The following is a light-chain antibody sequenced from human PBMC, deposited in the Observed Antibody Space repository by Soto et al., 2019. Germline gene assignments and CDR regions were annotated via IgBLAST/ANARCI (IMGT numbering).Light chain of an antibody. CDR2: GNS. J-gene: IGLJ2*01. V-gene: IGLV1-40*01. Sequence: QSVLTQPTSVSGAPGQRVTISCTGSSSNIGAGYDVHWYQQLPGTAPKLLIYGNSNRPSGVPDRFSGSKSGTSASLAITGLQAEDEADYYCQSYDSSLSAQEVFGGGTKLTVL. CDR1: SSNIGAGYD. CDR3: QSYDSSLSAQEV.